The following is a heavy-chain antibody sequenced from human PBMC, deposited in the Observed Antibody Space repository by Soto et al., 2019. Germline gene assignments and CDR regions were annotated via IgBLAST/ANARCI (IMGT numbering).Heavy chain of an antibody. V-gene: IGHV4-31*03. CDR1: GGSISSGGYY. CDR3: ARVHYYDSTGAPTASYFEY. CDR2: IYYSGST. D-gene: IGHD3-22*01. Sequence: SETLSLTCTVSGGSISSGGYYWSWIRQHPGKGLEWIGYIYYSGSTYYNPSLKSRVTISVDTSKNQFSLKLSSVTAADTAVYYCARVHYYDSTGAPTASYFEYWGYGNLVTVSS. J-gene: IGHJ4*01.